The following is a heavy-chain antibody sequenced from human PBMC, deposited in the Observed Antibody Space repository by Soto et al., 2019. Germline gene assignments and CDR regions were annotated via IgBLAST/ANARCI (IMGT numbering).Heavy chain of an antibody. J-gene: IGHJ4*02. CDR2: ISYDGSNK. CDR3: ARGSRTIAVAGTHKTLDY. V-gene: IGHV3-30-3*01. CDR1: GFTFSSYA. Sequence: GGSLRLSCAASGFTFSSYAMHWVRQAPGKGLEWVAVISYDGSNKYYADSVKGRFTISRDNSKNTLYLQMNSLRAEDTAVYYCARGSRTIAVAGTHKTLDYWGQGTRVTVSS. D-gene: IGHD6-19*01.